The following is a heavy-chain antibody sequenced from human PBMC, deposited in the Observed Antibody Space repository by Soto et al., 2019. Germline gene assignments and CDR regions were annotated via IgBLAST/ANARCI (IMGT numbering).Heavy chain of an antibody. CDR1: GFSLSSPAVG. V-gene: IGHV2-5*02. CDR2: IYWDDDK. Sequence: QITLRESGPPLVKPTQTLTLTCNFYGFSLSSPAVGVNWIRQPPGKAPEWLALIYWDDDKRYNPSLKSRLTTTKDTSKNQVVLTMTNMDPVDTAPYYCAHGSGWLSDYWGQGTLVTVSS. CDR3: AHGSGWLSDY. D-gene: IGHD6-13*01. J-gene: IGHJ4*02.